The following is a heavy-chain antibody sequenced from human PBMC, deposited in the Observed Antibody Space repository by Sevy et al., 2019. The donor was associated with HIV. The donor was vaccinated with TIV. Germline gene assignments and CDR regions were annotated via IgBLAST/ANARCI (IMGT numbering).Heavy chain of an antibody. Sequence: GGSLRLSCAASGIRFSNYWMSWVRQAPGKGLEWVANINQDGSGKKFVGSVKGRFTISRDNAKNSVYLQMNSLTAEDTAVYYCAGDSWAKYPEDGFDIWGQGTMVTVSS. D-gene: IGHD2-15*01. CDR1: GIRFSNYW. V-gene: IGHV3-7*01. J-gene: IGHJ3*02. CDR3: AGDSWAKYPEDGFDI. CDR2: INQDGSGK.